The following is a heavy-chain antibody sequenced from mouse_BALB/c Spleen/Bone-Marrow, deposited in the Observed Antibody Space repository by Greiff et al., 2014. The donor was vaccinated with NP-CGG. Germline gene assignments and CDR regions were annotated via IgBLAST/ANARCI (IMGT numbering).Heavy chain of an antibody. Sequence: EVQRVESGGDLVKPGGSLKLSCAASGFTFSSYGMSWVRQTPDKRLEWVATISSGGSYTYYPDSVKGRFTISRDNAKNTLYLQMSSLKSEDTATYYCARDTMITYYYAMDYWGQGTSVTVSS. V-gene: IGHV5-6*01. CDR3: ARDTMITYYYAMDY. D-gene: IGHD2-4*01. CDR2: ISSGGSYT. J-gene: IGHJ4*01. CDR1: GFTFSSYG.